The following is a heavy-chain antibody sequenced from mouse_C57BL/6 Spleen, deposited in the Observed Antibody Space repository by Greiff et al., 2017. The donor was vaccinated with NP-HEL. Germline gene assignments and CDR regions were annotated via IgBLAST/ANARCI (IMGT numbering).Heavy chain of an antibody. CDR3: TRRTGTGDWYFDV. CDR2: IDPETGGT. J-gene: IGHJ1*03. D-gene: IGHD4-1*01. Sequence: QVHVKQSGAELVRPGASVTLSCKASGYTFTDYEMHWVKQTPVHGLEWIGAIDPETGGTAYNQKFKGKAILTADKSSSTAYMELRSLTSEDSAVYYCTRRTGTGDWYFDVWGTGTTVTVSS. CDR1: GYTFTDYE. V-gene: IGHV1-15*01.